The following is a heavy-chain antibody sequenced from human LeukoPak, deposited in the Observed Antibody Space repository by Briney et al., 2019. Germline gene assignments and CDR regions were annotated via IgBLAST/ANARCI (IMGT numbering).Heavy chain of an antibody. V-gene: IGHV3-21*04. J-gene: IGHJ3*02. Sequence: PGGSLRLSCAASGFTFSSYSMNWVRQASGKGLEWVSVVSASGSYTHYSDSLKGRFTISRDNAKNSLYLQMNSLRAEDTALYYCAKGLRGPTNAFDIWGQGTMVTVSS. CDR1: GFTFSSYS. CDR3: AKGLRGPTNAFDI. CDR2: VSASGSYT.